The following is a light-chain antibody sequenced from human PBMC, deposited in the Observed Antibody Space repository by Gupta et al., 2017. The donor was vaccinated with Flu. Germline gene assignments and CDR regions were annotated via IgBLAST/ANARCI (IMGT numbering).Light chain of an antibody. CDR3: EQYHNWART. CDR2: GAS. CDR1: RSISNS. V-gene: IGKV3-15*01. Sequence: PATLSVASGERAALSCRASRSISNSLVWYQPKPGQAPRCLIYGASTRATGIPARFSGSGSGTECSLTISNLQSEDFAVYYCEQYHNWARTFGQGTRVEI. J-gene: IGKJ1*01.